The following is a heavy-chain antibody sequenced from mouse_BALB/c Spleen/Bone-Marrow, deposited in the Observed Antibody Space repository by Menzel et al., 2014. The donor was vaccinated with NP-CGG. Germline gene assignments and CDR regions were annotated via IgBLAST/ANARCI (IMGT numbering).Heavy chain of an antibody. CDR2: LWIGGSS. CDR1: GLSLSRYS. V-gene: IGHV2-6-4*01. D-gene: IGHD2-14*01. J-gene: IGHJ4*01. CDR3: ARREVYRYGYYAMDY. Sequence: VKLVESGPGLVSPSPSLSITCTVSGLSLSRYSVHWVRQPPGKALEWLGMLWIGGSSNYNSALKSRLSISKDNSKSQVFLKMNSLQTDDTAMYYCARREVYRYGYYAMDYWGQGTSVTVSS.